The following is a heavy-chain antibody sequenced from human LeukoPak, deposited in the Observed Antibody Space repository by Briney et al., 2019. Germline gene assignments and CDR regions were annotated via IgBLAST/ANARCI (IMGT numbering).Heavy chain of an antibody. CDR1: GDSVSSNSAA. J-gene: IGHJ6*02. CDR3: ARNGGGGRGGMDV. D-gene: IGHD3-16*01. Sequence: SQTLSLTCAISGDSVSSNSAAWDWIRQSPSRGLEWLGRTYYRSRWYNDYALSVKSRITINPDTSKNQFSLQLDSVTPEDMAVYYCARNGGGGRGGMDVWGQGTTVTVSS. V-gene: IGHV6-1*01. CDR2: TYYRSRWYN.